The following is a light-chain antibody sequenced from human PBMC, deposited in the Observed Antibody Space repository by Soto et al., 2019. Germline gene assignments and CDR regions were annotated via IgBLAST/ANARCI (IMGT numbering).Light chain of an antibody. CDR3: QQYGSSPPYT. V-gene: IGKV3-20*01. CDR2: AAS. CDR1: QSVSSGY. Sequence: EIVLTQSPGTLSLSPGERATLSCRASQSVSSGYLAWYQQKPGQAPRLLIYAASSRATGIPDRFSGRGSGTDLTLTISRLEPEDFAVYYCQQYGSSPPYTFGQGTKLEIK. J-gene: IGKJ2*01.